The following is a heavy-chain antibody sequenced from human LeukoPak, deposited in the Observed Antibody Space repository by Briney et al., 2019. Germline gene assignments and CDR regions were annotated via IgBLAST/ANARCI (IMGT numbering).Heavy chain of an antibody. CDR3: ARSGTVGAMPV. J-gene: IGHJ4*02. CDR1: GGSLSNYY. Sequence: TSSETLSLTCTVSGGSLSNYYWSWIRLPPGKGLEWIGYIYYSGSTNYNPSPKSRVTISVDTSKNQFSLKLSSVTAADTAVYYCARSGTVGAMPVWGQGTLVTVSS. V-gene: IGHV4-59*08. CDR2: IYYSGST. D-gene: IGHD1-26*01.